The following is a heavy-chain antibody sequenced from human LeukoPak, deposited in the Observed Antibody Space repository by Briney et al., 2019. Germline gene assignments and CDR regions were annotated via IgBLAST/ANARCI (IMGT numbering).Heavy chain of an antibody. CDR3: ARGPRIAAAPRGNWFDP. CDR2: INPNSGGT. CDR1: GYTFTGYY. J-gene: IGHJ5*02. D-gene: IGHD6-13*01. Sequence: ASVKVSCKASGYTFTGYYMHWVRQAPGQGLEWMGWINPNSGGTNYAQKFQGRVTMTRDTSISTAYMELSGLRSDDTAVYYCARGPRIAAAPRGNWFDPWGQGTLVTVSS. V-gene: IGHV1-2*02.